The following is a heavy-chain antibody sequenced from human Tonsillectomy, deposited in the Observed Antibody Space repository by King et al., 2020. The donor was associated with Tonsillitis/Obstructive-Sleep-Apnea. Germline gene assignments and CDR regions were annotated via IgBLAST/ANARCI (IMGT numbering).Heavy chain of an antibody. CDR3: AKAVGRYSSSFY. CDR2: ISYDGTNK. J-gene: IGHJ4*02. Sequence: VQLVESGGGVVQPGRSLRLSCAASGFTFSSFVMHWVRQAPGKGLEWVAVISYDGTNKYYADSVMGRFTISRDNSKSTLYLQMNSLRAEDTAVYYCAKAVGRYSSSFYWGQGTLVTVSS. D-gene: IGHD6-6*01. V-gene: IGHV3-30*18. CDR1: GFTFSSFV.